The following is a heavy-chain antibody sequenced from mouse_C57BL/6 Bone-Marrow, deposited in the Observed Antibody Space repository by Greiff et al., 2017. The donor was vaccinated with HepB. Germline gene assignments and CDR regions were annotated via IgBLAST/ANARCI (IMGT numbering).Heavy chain of an antibody. CDR3: AKRDYYGSIRYWYFDV. Sequence: QVQLKQSGAELARPGASVKMSCKASGYTFTSHTMPWVKQRPGQGLEWIGYINPSRGYTKYNQKFKDKATLTADKSSSTAYMQLSSLTSEDSAVYYCAKRDYYGSIRYWYFDVWGTGTTVTVSS. D-gene: IGHD1-1*01. CDR2: INPSRGYT. CDR1: GYTFTSHT. J-gene: IGHJ1*03. V-gene: IGHV1-4*01.